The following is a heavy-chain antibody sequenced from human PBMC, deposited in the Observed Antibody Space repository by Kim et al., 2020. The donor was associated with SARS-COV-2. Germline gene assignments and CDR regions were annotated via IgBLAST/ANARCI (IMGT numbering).Heavy chain of an antibody. J-gene: IGHJ4*02. CDR1: GFTFSSYA. Sequence: GGSLRLSCAASGFTFSSYAMSWVRQAPGKGLEWVSGISSSGFSTYYADSVKGRFTISRDNSKNTLYLQMNSLRAEDTAVYFCAKGTASYYYGSGSYGGYYWGQGTLVTVSS. CDR3: AKGTASYYYGSGSYGGYY. D-gene: IGHD3-10*01. CDR2: ISSSGFST. V-gene: IGHV3-23*01.